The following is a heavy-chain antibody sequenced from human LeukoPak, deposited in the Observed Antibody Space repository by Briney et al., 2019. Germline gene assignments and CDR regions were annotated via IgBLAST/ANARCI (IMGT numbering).Heavy chain of an antibody. CDR2: IYTSGST. CDR1: GGSISSYY. J-gene: IGHJ5*02. V-gene: IGHV4-4*07. CDR3: ARGSPTTNKGAYGWFDP. Sequence: KTSETLSLTCTVSGGSISSYYWSWIRQPAGKGLEWIGRIYTSGSTNYNPSLKSRVTMSVDTSKNQFSLKLSSVTAADTAVYYCARGSPTTNKGAYGWFDPWGQGTLVTVSS. D-gene: IGHD1-14*01.